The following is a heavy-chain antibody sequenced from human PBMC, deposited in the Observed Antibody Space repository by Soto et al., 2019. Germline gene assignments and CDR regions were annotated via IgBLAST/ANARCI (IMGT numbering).Heavy chain of an antibody. D-gene: IGHD3-3*01. Sequence: QVQLVQSGAEVKKPGASVKVSCKASGYTFINYAISWVRQAPGQGLEWMGWISGYNGNLIYAQKFQGRVTMTTDTSTTTAYMDLKSLRSDDTAVYYCARDRGAQYYDFLSNFDSWGQGTLVTVSS. CDR2: ISGYNGNL. J-gene: IGHJ4*02. CDR1: GYTFINYA. V-gene: IGHV1-18*01. CDR3: ARDRGAQYYDFLSNFDS.